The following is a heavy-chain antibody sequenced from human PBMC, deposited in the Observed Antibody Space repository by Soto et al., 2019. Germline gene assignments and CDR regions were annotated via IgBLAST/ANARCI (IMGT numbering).Heavy chain of an antibody. CDR2: LHHTGTT. J-gene: IGHJ4*02. V-gene: IGHV4-34*01. CDR1: GGSITSYY. D-gene: IGHD3-16*01. CDR3: ARWARTSIGGKDFDY. Sequence: SETLSLTCAVYGGSITSYYWRWIRQPPGKGLEWIAELHHTGTTNYNPSLKSRVLISLDTSNNHFFLSLTSVNAADTAVYYCARWARTSIGGKDFDYWGQGTLVTVS.